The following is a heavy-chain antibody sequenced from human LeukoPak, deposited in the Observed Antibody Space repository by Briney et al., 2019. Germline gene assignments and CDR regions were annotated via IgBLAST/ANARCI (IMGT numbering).Heavy chain of an antibody. CDR1: GFTFRSYA. V-gene: IGHV3-30-3*01. CDR3: AEGGDYGYYYYGMDV. D-gene: IGHD4-17*01. Sequence: TGGSLRLSCAASGFTFRSYAMHRVRQAPGKGLERVAAISYYGSNKYYADSENRRFTISRDNSKNTLYLQMNSLRAEDTAVYYCAEGGDYGYYYYGMDVWGQGTTVTVSS. J-gene: IGHJ6*02. CDR2: ISYYGSNK.